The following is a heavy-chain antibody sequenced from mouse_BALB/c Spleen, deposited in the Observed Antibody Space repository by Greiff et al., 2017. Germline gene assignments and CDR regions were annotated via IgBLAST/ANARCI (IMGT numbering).Heavy chain of an antibody. CDR3: ARERSDSYYPFAY. D-gene: IGHD2-3*01. V-gene: IGHV1S81*02. CDR2: INPSNGRT. J-gene: IGHJ3*01. CDR1: GYTFTSYW. Sequence: VQLQQPGAELVKPGASVKLSCKASGYTFTSYWMHWVKQRPGQGLEWIGEINPSNGRTNYNEKFKSKATLTVDKSSSTAYMQLSSLTSEDSAVYYCARERSDSYYPFAYWGQGTLVTVSA.